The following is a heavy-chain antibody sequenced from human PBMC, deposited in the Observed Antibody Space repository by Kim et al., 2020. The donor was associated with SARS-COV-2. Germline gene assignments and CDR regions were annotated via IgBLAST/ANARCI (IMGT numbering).Heavy chain of an antibody. CDR1: GGSISSYY. V-gene: IGHV4-59*01. J-gene: IGHJ5*01. CDR3: AREILGYCSGGSCYGNWF. Sequence: SETLSLTCTVSGGSISSYYWSWIRQPPGKGLEWIGYIYYSGSTNYNPSLKSRVTISVDTSKNQFSLKLSSVTAADTAVYYCAREILGYCSGGSCYGNWF. CDR2: IYYSGST. D-gene: IGHD2-15*01.